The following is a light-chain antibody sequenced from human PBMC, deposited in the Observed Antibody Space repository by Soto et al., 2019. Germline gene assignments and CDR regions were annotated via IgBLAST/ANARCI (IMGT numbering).Light chain of an antibody. CDR3: QQFNSYPPLT. J-gene: IGKJ3*01. CDR2: DAS. Sequence: AIRLTQSPSSLSASVGDRVTITCRASQGISSALAWYQQKPGKAPKLLIYDASSLESGVPSRFSGSVSGTDFTLTISSLQPEDFATYYCQQFNSYPPLTFGPGTKVDIK. CDR1: QGISSA. V-gene: IGKV1-13*02.